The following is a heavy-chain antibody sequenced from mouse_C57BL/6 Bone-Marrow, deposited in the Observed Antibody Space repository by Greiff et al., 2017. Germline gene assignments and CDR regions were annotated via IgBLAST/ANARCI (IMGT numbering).Heavy chain of an antibody. D-gene: IGHD1-1*01. V-gene: IGHV1-64*01. CDR1: GYTFTSYW. Sequence: LVESGAELVKPGASVKLSCKASGYTFTSYWMHWVKQRPGQGLEWIGMIHPNSGSTNYNEKFKSKATLTVDKSSSTAYMQLSSLTSEDSAVYYCARGPYYYGPFDYWGQGTTLTVSS. J-gene: IGHJ2*01. CDR3: ARGPYYYGPFDY. CDR2: IHPNSGST.